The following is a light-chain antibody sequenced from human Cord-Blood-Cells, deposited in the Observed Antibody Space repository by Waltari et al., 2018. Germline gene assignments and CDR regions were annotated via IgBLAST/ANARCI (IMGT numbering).Light chain of an antibody. V-gene: IGKV1-39*01. J-gene: IGKJ3*01. Sequence: DIQMTQSPSSLSASVGDRVTITCRASQSISSYLNWYQQKPGKAPKLLIYAASSLQSGVPSRFSGSGSGTDCTLTISILQPEDFATYYCQQSYSTPFTFGPGTKVYIK. CDR3: QQSYSTPFT. CDR2: AAS. CDR1: QSISSY.